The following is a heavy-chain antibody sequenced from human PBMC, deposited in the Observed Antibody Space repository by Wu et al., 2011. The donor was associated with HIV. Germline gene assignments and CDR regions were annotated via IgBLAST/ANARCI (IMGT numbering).Heavy chain of an antibody. CDR3: ARGPQPEVWYSGSYYDY. D-gene: IGHD1-26*01. Sequence: YGITWVRQAPGQGLEWMGGIIPXFGTANYAQKFQGRVTITADKSTSTAYMELSSLRSEDTAMYYCARGPQPEVWYSGSYYDYWGQGTLVTVSS. CDR1: YG. V-gene: IGHV1-69*06. CDR2: IIPXFGTA. J-gene: IGHJ4*02.